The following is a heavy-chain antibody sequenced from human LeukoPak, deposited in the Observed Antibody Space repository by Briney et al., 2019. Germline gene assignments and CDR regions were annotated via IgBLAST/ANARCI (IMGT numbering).Heavy chain of an antibody. V-gene: IGHV4-4*07. CDR2: IFASGSA. D-gene: IGHD2-8*01. Sequence: SETLSLTCSVSGASMTTYYWSWIRQPAGKGLEFIGRIFASGSASYNIALKSRVTMTIDTSQPQFSLRLKSVTAADTALYFCARGVRVNGVNPFYYFALWGRGSLVTVSS. CDR3: ARGVRVNGVNPFYYFAL. J-gene: IGHJ4*02. CDR1: GASMTTYY.